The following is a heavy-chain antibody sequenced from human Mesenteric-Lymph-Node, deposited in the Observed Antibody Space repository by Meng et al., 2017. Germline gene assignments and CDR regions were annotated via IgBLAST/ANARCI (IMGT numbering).Heavy chain of an antibody. J-gene: IGHJ3*02. CDR1: GGSFSGYY. CDR2: IYTSGST. CDR3: ARGPYRLLFEDAFDI. V-gene: IGHV4-59*10. D-gene: IGHD2-21*01. Sequence: SETLSLTCAVYGGSFSGYYWSWIRQPAGKGLEWIGRIYTSGSTNYNPSLKSRVTISVDTSKNQFSLKLSSVTAADTAVYYCARGPYRLLFEDAFDIWGQGTMVTVSS.